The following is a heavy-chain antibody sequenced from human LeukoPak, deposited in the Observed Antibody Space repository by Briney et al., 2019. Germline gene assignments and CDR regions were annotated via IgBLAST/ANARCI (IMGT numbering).Heavy chain of an antibody. J-gene: IGHJ2*01. CDR1: GFTFSSYN. CDR3: TTEIAARPNWYFDL. D-gene: IGHD6-6*01. V-gene: IGHV3-21*03. Sequence: GGSLRLSCAASGFTFSSYNMNWVRQAPGKGLEWVSSISSSSSYIYYADSVKGRFTISRDNAKNSLYLQMNSLRAEDTAVYYCTTEIAARPNWYFDLWGRGTLVTVSS. CDR2: ISSSSSYI.